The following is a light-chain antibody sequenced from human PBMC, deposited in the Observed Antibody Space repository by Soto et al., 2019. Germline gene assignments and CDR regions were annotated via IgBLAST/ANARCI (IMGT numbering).Light chain of an antibody. CDR1: QSVSSD. CDR3: QQHSNWPRGIT. V-gene: IGKV3-11*01. Sequence: EIVVTQSPATLSLSPGERATLSCRASQSVSSDLAWYQQKSGQAPRLLIYDASNRATCIPARFSGSGSGTDFSLTISSLEPEDFAVYYCQQHSNWPRGITFGPGTKVDIK. J-gene: IGKJ3*01. CDR2: DAS.